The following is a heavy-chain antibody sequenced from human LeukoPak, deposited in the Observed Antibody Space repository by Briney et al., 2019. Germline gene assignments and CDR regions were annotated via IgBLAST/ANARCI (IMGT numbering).Heavy chain of an antibody. Sequence: SVKVSCKASGGTFSSYAISWVRQAPGQGLEWMGGIIPIFGTANYAQKFQGRVTIIADESTSTAYMELSSLRSEDTAVYYCARVYCSSTSCYINYFDYWGQGTLVTVSS. V-gene: IGHV1-69*13. CDR1: GGTFSSYA. D-gene: IGHD2-2*02. CDR3: ARVYCSSTSCYINYFDY. J-gene: IGHJ4*02. CDR2: IIPIFGTA.